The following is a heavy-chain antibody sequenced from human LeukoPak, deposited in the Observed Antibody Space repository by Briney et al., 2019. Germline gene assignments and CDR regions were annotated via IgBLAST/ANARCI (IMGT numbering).Heavy chain of an antibody. CDR3: ARDHSNDFWSGSGPLYYMDV. J-gene: IGHJ6*03. Sequence: ASVKVSCKASGYTFTDYYMHWVRQAPGQGLEWMGWINPNSGGTNYAQKFQGRVTMTRDTSISTAYMELSRLRSDDTAVYYCARDHSNDFWSGSGPLYYMDVWGKGTTVTVSS. D-gene: IGHD3-3*01. CDR2: INPNSGGT. CDR1: GYTFTDYY. V-gene: IGHV1-2*02.